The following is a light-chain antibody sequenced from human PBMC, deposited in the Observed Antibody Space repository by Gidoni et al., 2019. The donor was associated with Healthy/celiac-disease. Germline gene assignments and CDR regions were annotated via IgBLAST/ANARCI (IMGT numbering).Light chain of an antibody. V-gene: IGLV3-19*01. CDR1: SLRSYY. Sequence: SELTQDPAVSVALGQTVRITCQGDSLRSYYASWYQQKPGQAPVLVIYGKNNRPSGIPDRFSGSSSGNTASLTITGAQAEDEAAYYCNSRDSSGNHPVVFGGGTKLTVL. CDR2: GKN. J-gene: IGLJ2*01. CDR3: NSRDSSGNHPVV.